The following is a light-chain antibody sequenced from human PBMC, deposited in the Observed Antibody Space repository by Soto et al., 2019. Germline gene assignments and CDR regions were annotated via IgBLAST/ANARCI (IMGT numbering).Light chain of an antibody. Sequence: DIVMTQSPDSLALSLGERATINCKSSQSVLYSSNSRNYLVWYQQKAGQPPKLLIYCASTRESGVPDRISGSGSGTDFTLTISNLQAEDVAVYYCQQHHSTPLTFGQGTRLE. CDR3: QQHHSTPLT. CDR1: QSVLYSSNSRNY. J-gene: IGKJ5*01. CDR2: CAS. V-gene: IGKV4-1*01.